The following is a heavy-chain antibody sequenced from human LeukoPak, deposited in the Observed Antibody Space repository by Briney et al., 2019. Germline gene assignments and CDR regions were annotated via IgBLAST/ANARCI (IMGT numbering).Heavy chain of an antibody. CDR2: ISSSSSYI. V-gene: IGHV3-21*01. J-gene: IGHJ4*02. Sequence: GGSLRLSCAASGFTVSSNFMSWVRQAPGKGLEWVSSISSSSSYIYYADSVKGRFTISRDNAKNSLYLQMNSLRAEDTAVYYCARYGSSSWPFDYWGQGTLVTVSS. D-gene: IGHD6-13*01. CDR3: ARYGSSSWPFDY. CDR1: GFTVSSNF.